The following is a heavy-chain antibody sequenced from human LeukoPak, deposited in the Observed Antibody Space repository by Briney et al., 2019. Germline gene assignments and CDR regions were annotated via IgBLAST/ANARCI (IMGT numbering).Heavy chain of an antibody. J-gene: IGHJ4*02. V-gene: IGHV3-23*01. CDR1: GFTFSGSA. D-gene: IGHD3-22*01. CDR2: ISGSGGST. Sequence: GGSLRLSCAASGFTFSGSAMHWVRQAPGKGLEWVSAISGSGGSTYYADSVKGRFTISRDNSKNTLYLQMNSLRAEDTAVYYCAKDFGDSSGYYRVWDYFDYWGQGTLVTVSS. CDR3: AKDFGDSSGYYRVWDYFDY.